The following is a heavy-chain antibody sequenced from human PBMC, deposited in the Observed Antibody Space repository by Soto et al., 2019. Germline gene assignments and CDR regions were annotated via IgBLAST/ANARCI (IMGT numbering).Heavy chain of an antibody. D-gene: IGHD1-26*01. CDR2: ISAYNGNT. CDR3: ARVVGALGHPFDP. J-gene: IGHJ5*02. Sequence: QVQLVQSGAEVKKPGASVKVSCKASGYTFTSYGISWVRQAPGQGLEWMGRISAYNGNTKYAQKLQGRVTMTTDTSTSTAYKELRSMRTDDTAVYYCARVVGALGHPFDPWGQETLVTVSS. V-gene: IGHV1-18*01. CDR1: GYTFTSYG.